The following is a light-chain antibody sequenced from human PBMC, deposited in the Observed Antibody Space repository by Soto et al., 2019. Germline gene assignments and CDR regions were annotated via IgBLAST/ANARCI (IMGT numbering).Light chain of an antibody. CDR3: GTWDIRLNINWV. CDR2: ENN. CDR1: SSNIGHNY. V-gene: IGLV1-51*02. J-gene: IGLJ3*02. Sequence: QAVVTQPPSVSAAPGQTVTISCSGSSSNIGHNYVSWYQHLPGEAPRLLIFENNKRRPGIPDRFSGSKSGTSATLAITGLQTGDEADYYCGTWDIRLNINWVFGGGTKLTVL.